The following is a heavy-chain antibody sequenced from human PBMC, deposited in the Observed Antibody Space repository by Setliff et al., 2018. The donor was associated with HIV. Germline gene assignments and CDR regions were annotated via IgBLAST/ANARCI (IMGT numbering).Heavy chain of an antibody. V-gene: IGHV3-48*01. J-gene: IGHJ4*02. Sequence: GGSLRLSCAASGFAFSIYAMTWVRRVPGKGLEWLSYISGGSTLIQYADSVKGCFTVSRDNVDNSLSLQMNNLRAEDTAFYYCATGGGGSSGSRWFDYWGRGTLVTVSS. CDR3: ATGGGGSSGSRWFDY. CDR1: GFAFSIYA. D-gene: IGHD2-15*01. CDR2: ISGGSTLI.